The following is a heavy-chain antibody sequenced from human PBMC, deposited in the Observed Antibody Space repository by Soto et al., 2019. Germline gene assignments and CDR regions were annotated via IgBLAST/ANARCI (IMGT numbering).Heavy chain of an antibody. CDR1: GYTFTSYA. Sequence: QVQLVQSGSELKKPGASVKDSCKASGYTFTSYAMNWVRQAPGQGLEWMGWINTNAGNPTYAQGFTVRFVFSLDTSVSTVYLQICSLKAEDTAVYYCASRYSGFNRADYCMSVWGKGTTVTFAS. D-gene: IGHD5-12*01. J-gene: IGHJ6*03. V-gene: IGHV7-4-1*01. CDR3: ASRYSGFNRADYCMSV. CDR2: INTNAGNP.